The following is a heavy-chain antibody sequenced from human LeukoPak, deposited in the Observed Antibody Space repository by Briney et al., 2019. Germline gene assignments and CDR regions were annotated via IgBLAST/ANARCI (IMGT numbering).Heavy chain of an antibody. CDR3: ASEGIAAAGTGPLDY. Sequence: SVKVSCKASGGTFSSYAVSWVRQAPGQGLEWMGGIIPIFGTANYAQKFQGRVTITADKSTSTAYMELSSLRSEDTAVYYCASEGIAAAGTGPLDYWGQGTLVTVSS. D-gene: IGHD6-13*01. CDR1: GGTFSSYA. CDR2: IIPIFGTA. J-gene: IGHJ4*02. V-gene: IGHV1-69*06.